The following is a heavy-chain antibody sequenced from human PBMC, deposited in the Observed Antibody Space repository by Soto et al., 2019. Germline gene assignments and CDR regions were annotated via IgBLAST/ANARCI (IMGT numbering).Heavy chain of an antibody. CDR3: AKESSNYYGLDV. J-gene: IGHJ6*02. V-gene: IGHV3-23*01. CDR2: ISGSGGRT. Sequence: VQLLESGGGLVQPGGSLRLSCAASGFTFSSYAMSWVRQAPGKGLEWVSVISGSGGRTYYADSVKGRFTISRDNSKNTLYLQINTLRAEDTAVYYCAKESSNYYGLDVWGQGTTVTVSS. CDR1: GFTFSSYA. D-gene: IGHD6-13*01.